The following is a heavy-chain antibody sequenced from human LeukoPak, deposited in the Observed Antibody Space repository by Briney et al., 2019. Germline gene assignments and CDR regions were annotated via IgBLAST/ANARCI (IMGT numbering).Heavy chain of an antibody. CDR1: GYTFTSYD. V-gene: IGHV1-69*13. J-gene: IGHJ4*02. CDR3: ASGAPDYYYDSSGYYYVFDY. Sequence: SVKVSCKASGYTFTSYDINWVRQAPGQGLEWMGGIIPIFGTANYAQKFQDRVTITADESTSTAYMELSSLRSEDTAVYYCASGAPDYYYDSSGYYYVFDYWGQGTLVTVSS. D-gene: IGHD3-22*01. CDR2: IIPIFGTA.